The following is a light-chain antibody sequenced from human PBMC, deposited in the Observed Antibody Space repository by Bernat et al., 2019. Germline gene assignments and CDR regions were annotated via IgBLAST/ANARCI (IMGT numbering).Light chain of an antibody. J-gene: IGLJ3*02. V-gene: IGLV2-8*01. Sequence: QSALTQPPSASGPPGQSVTISCTGTSSDVGGYNYVSWYQQHPGKAPKLMIYEVSKRPSGVPDRFSGSKSGNTASLTVSGLQAEDEADYYCSSYAGSNNWVFGGGTKLTV. CDR3: SSYAGSNNWV. CDR2: EVS. CDR1: SSDVGGYNY.